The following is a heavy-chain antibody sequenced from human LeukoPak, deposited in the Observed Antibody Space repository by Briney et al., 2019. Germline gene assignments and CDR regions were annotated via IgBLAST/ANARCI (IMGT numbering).Heavy chain of an antibody. CDR3: ARDAAYGYDRFDY. D-gene: IGHD5-18*01. V-gene: IGHV3-7*01. CDR2: INEDGGDR. J-gene: IGHJ4*02. Sequence: GGSLRLSCAASGFTFSSYGMHWVRQAPGKGLEWVANINEDGGDRNYVDSLKGRFTISRDNAKNSLYLQMNSLRVEDTAVYYCARDAAYGYDRFDYWGQGTQVTVSS. CDR1: GFTFSSYG.